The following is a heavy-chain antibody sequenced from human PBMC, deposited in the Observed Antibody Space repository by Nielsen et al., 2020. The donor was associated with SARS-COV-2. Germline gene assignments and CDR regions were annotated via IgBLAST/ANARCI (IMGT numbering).Heavy chain of an antibody. V-gene: IGHV4-59*13. D-gene: IGHD1-7*01. Sequence: SETLSLTCTVSGGSISRYYWSWIRQTPGKGLEWIGYVYYRGSTNYNPSFKSRVTMSVDTSKNQFSLKLNSVSAADTAVYYCAREIEWNFFDYWGQGTLVTVSS. CDR1: GGSISRYY. CDR2: VYYRGST. CDR3: AREIEWNFFDY. J-gene: IGHJ4*02.